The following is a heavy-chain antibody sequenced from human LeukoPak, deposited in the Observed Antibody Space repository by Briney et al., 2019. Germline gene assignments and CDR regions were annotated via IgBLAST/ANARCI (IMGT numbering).Heavy chain of an antibody. CDR3: VRDPPSSHYGMDV. V-gene: IGHV1-69*04. Sequence: SVTVSCKASGGTFSSYAISWVRQAPGQGLEWMGRIIPILGIADYPQKFQGRVTITADKSTSTAYMELSSLGSEDTAVYYCVRDPPSSHYGMDVWGQGTTVTVSS. CDR1: GGTFSSYA. D-gene: IGHD6-6*01. CDR2: IIPILGIA. J-gene: IGHJ6*02.